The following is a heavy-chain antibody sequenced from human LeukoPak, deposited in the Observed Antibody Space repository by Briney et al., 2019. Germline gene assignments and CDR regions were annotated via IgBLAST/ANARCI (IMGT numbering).Heavy chain of an antibody. Sequence: ASVRVSCKASGYTFNNYGISWVRQAPGQGLEWVGWVTSYNGDTNYAQRFQGRVTMSTDTSTSTAYMELRSLRFDDTAIYYCAKDWHILTGRNCFDPWGQGTLVTASS. V-gene: IGHV1-18*01. CDR1: GYTFNNYG. CDR3: AKDWHILTGRNCFDP. CDR2: VTSYNGDT. D-gene: IGHD3-9*01. J-gene: IGHJ5*02.